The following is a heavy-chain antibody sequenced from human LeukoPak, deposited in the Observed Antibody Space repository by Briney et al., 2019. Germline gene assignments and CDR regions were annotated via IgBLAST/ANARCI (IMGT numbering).Heavy chain of an antibody. D-gene: IGHD4-17*01. CDR3: ARDYGDYSFDN. Sequence: GRSLRLSCAASGFTFSSYALSWVRQAPGKGLGWVSAISGSGASTYYADSVKGRFTISRDNSKNTLYLQMNSLRADDTAVYYCARDYGDYSFDNWGQGTLVTVCS. CDR2: ISGSGAST. J-gene: IGHJ4*02. V-gene: IGHV3-23*01. CDR1: GFTFSSYA.